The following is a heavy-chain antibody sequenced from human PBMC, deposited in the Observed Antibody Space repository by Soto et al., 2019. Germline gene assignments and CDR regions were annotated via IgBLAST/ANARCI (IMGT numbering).Heavy chain of an antibody. V-gene: IGHV3-48*01. CDR2: ISVTSTTI. Sequence: GGSLRLSCAASGFTFSTFGMNWVRQAPGKGLEWISYISVTSTTIHYADSVKGRFTISRDNSKNTLYLQMNSLRAEDTAVYYCARDRKIAAAGIGYWGQGTLVTVSS. J-gene: IGHJ4*02. CDR3: ARDRKIAAAGIGY. CDR1: GFTFSTFG. D-gene: IGHD6-13*01.